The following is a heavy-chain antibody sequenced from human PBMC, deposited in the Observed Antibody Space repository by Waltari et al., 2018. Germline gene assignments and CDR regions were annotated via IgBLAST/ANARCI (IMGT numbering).Heavy chain of an antibody. D-gene: IGHD4-17*01. J-gene: IGHJ3*01. CDR3: AREVNKVHDGDHGSAFDV. Sequence: QVQLVKYGAEVKKAGYTVKLSCKTSGGNHKSYNSNWVRHAPGQGLEWMGRILPIVGIIDYSQKFQGRVTITADKSTFTAYMELGSLRSEDTAVYYCAREVNKVHDGDHGSAFDVWGKGTMVTVSS. V-gene: IGHV1-69*04. CDR1: GGNHKSYN. CDR2: ILPIVGII.